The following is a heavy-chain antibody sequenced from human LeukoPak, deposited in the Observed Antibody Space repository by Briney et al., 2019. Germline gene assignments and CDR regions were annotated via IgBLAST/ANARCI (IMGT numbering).Heavy chain of an antibody. V-gene: IGHV1-46*01. CDR3: ARDSEISKVASYYFDY. CDR2: INPSGGST. D-gene: IGHD5-12*01. Sequence: ASVKVSCKASGYTFTSYGISWVRQAPGQGLEWMGIINPSGGSTSYAQKFQGRVTMTRDTSTSTVYMELSSLRSEDTAVYYCARDSEISKVASYYFDYWGQGTLVTVSS. J-gene: IGHJ4*02. CDR1: GYTFTSYG.